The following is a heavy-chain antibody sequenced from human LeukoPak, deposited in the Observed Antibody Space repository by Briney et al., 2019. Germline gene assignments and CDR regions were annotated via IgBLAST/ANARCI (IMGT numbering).Heavy chain of an antibody. J-gene: IGHJ6*03. CDR3: ARDKNSYYMDV. CDR2: IYYSGST. D-gene: IGHD1/OR15-1a*01. CDR1: GGSISSGVYY. Sequence: SETLSLTCTVSGGSISSGVYYWSWIRQHPGKGLEWIGYIYYSGSTYYNPSLKSRVTISVDTSKNQFSLKLSSVTAADTAVYYCARDKNSYYMDVWGKGTTVTVSS. V-gene: IGHV4-31*03.